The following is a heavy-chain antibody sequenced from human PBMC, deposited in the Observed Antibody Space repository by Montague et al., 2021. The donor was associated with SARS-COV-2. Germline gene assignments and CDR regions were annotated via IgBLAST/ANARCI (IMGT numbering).Heavy chain of an antibody. J-gene: IGHJ4*02. CDR2: IKQDGSEK. Sequence: SLRLSCAVSGFTFSGYAMSWVRQAPGEGLEWVANIKQDGSEKYYVDSVKGRFTISRDNAKNSLYLQMNSLRAEDTAVYYCARVGSSSWYFDYWGQGTLVTVSS. CDR3: ARVGSSSWYFDY. CDR1: GFTFSGYA. V-gene: IGHV3-7*01. D-gene: IGHD6-13*01.